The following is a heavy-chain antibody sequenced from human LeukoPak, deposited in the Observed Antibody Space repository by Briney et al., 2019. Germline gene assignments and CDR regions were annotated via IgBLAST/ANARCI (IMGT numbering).Heavy chain of an antibody. J-gene: IGHJ3*02. CDR1: GGSISSYH. CDR2: IYYSGST. D-gene: IGHD3-22*01. V-gene: IGHV4-59*01. CDR3: ARSPYYDGAFDI. Sequence: PSETLSLTCTVSGGSISSYHWSWIRQPPGKGLEWIGYIYYSGSTNYNPSLKSRVTISVDTSKNQFSLKLSSVTAADTAVHYCARSPYYDGAFDIWGQGTMVTVSS.